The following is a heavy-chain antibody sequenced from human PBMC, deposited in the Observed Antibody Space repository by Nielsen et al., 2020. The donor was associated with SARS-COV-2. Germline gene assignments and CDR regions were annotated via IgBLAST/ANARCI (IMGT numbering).Heavy chain of an antibody. Sequence: ASVKVSCKASGYTFSDHFMYWVRQAPGQGLEWVGWINPKIGVTNHAQKFQGWVTLTRDTSNSTAYMQLTSLTSDDTAVYYCAKIMYGDNWYGGPFDYWGQGTLVTVSS. CDR2: INPKIGVT. CDR1: GYTFSDHF. V-gene: IGHV1-2*04. J-gene: IGHJ4*02. CDR3: AKIMYGDNWYGGPFDY. D-gene: IGHD3-10*01.